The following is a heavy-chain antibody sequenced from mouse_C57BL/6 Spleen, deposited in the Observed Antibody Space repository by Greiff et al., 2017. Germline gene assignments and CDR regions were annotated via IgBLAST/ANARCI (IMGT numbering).Heavy chain of an antibody. Sequence: QVQLQQPGAELVKPGASVKLSCKASGYTFTSYWMHWVKQRPGQGLEWIGMIHPNSGSTNYNEKFTSKATLTVDKSSSTAYMQLSSLTSEDSAVYYCARWKGNYGGDYWGQGTTLTVSS. J-gene: IGHJ2*01. CDR1: GYTFTSYW. CDR3: ARWKGNYGGDY. D-gene: IGHD2-1*01. CDR2: IHPNSGST. V-gene: IGHV1-64*01.